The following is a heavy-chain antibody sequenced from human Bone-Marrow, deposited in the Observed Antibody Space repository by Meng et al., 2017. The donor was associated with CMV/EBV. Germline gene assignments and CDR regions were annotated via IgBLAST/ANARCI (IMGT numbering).Heavy chain of an antibody. Sequence: SETLSLTCTVSGGSISSGDYYWSWIRQPPGKGLEWIGYIYYSGSTNYNPSLKSRVTISVDTSKNQFSLKLSSVTAADTAVYYCARGLARERLQSDYWGQGTLVTVSS. CDR1: GGSISSGDYY. V-gene: IGHV4-61*08. J-gene: IGHJ4*02. D-gene: IGHD5-24*01. CDR2: IYYSGST. CDR3: ARGLARERLQSDY.